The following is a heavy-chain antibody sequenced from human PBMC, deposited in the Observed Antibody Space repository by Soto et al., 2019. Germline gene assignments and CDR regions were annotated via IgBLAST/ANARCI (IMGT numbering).Heavy chain of an antibody. CDR1: GFTFSSYA. Sequence: GGSLRLSCAASGFTFSSYAMSWVRQAPGKGLEWVSAISGSGGSTYYADSVKGRFTISRDNSKNTLYLQMNSLRAEDTAVYYCAITSPVTNRDGRLNWFDPWGQGTLVTVSS. V-gene: IGHV3-23*01. CDR2: ISGSGGST. D-gene: IGHD4-4*01. J-gene: IGHJ5*02. CDR3: AITSPVTNRDGRLNWFDP.